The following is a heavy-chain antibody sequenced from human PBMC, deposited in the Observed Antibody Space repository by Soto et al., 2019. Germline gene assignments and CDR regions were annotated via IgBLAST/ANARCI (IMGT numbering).Heavy chain of an antibody. CDR3: KASTSWSKSAYYGMDV. CDR1: GYTFTSYG. Sequence: QVQLVQSGAEVKKPGASVKVSCKASGYTFTSYGISWVRQAPGQGLEWMGWISAYNGNTNYAQKLQGRVTMTTDTXTXXAYMELRSARSDDTAGYYCKASTSWSKSAYYGMDVWGQGTTVTVSS. J-gene: IGHJ6*02. CDR2: ISAYNGNT. V-gene: IGHV1-18*01. D-gene: IGHD2-2*01.